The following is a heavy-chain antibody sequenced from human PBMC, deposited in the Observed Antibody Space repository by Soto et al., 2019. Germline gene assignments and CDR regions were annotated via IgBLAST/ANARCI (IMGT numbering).Heavy chain of an antibody. CDR3: ARACNRFDY. J-gene: IGHJ4*02. CDR2: INHSGST. V-gene: IGHV4-34*01. Sequence: SETLSLTCAVYGGSFSGYYWSWIRQPPGKGLEWIGEINHSGSTNYNPSLRSRVTISVDTSKNQFSLKLSSVTAADTAVYYCARACNRFDYWGQGTLVTVSS. CDR1: GGSFSGYY.